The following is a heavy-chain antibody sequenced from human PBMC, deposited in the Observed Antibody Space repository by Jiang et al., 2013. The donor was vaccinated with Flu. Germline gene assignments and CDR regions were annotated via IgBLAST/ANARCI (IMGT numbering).Heavy chain of an antibody. J-gene: IGHJ4*02. CDR3: ARRTRTEWAVAGHGEFAY. D-gene: IGHD6-19*01. V-gene: IGHV4-39*01. CDR1: GSISSSDSW. CDR2: PLHWEH. Sequence: GSISSSDSWWEWIRPAPSEGTGVDCRIPLHWEHRPQLVLRSRATISGDTSKNQFSLRLNSVTAADTAVYYCARRTRTEWAVAGHGEFAYWGQGSLVIVSS.